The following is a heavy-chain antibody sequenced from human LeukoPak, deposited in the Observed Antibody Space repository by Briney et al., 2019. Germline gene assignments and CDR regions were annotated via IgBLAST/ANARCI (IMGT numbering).Heavy chain of an antibody. CDR1: GGSFSGYY. J-gene: IGHJ4*02. CDR3: ARPYYDILTGYSYFDY. Sequence: SETLSLTCAVYGGSFSGYYWSWIRQPPGKGLEWIGEINHSGSTNYNPSLKSRVTISVDTSKNQFSLKLSSVTAADTAVYYCARPYYDILTGYSYFDYWGQGTLVTVSS. V-gene: IGHV4-34*01. D-gene: IGHD3-9*01. CDR2: INHSGST.